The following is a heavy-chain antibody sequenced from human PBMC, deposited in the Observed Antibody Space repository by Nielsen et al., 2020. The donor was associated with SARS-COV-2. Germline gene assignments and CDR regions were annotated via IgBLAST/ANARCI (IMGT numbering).Heavy chain of an antibody. Sequence: ASVKVSCKVSGYTLTELSMHWVRQAPGKGLEWVGGFDPEDGETIYAQKFQGRVTMTEDTSTDTAYMELSSLRSEDTAVYYCATGYYYDSSGYPHFDYWGQGTLVTVSS. CDR2: FDPEDGET. CDR3: ATGYYYDSSGYPHFDY. V-gene: IGHV1-24*01. J-gene: IGHJ4*02. D-gene: IGHD3-22*01. CDR1: GYTLTELS.